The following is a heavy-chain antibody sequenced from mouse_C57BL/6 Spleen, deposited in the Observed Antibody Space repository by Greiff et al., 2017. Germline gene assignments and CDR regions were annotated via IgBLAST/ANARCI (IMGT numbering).Heavy chain of an antibody. CDR2: IYPGDGDT. D-gene: IGHD1-1*01. J-gene: IGHJ3*01. Sequence: QVQLQQSGPELVKPGASVKISCKASGYAFSSSWMNWVKQRPGKGLEWIGRIYPGDGDTNYNGKFKGKATLTADKSSSTAYMQLSSLTSEDSAVYFCARSGSSTAWFAYWGQGTLGTVSA. V-gene: IGHV1-82*01. CDR1: GYAFSSSW. CDR3: ARSGSSTAWFAY.